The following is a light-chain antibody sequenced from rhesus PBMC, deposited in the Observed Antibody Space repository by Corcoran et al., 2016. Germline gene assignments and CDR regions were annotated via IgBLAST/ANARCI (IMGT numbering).Light chain of an antibody. CDR2: KAS. V-gene: IGKV1-22*01. J-gene: IGKJ1*01. CDR1: QSIRSG. CDR3: QQYSSNPWT. Sequence: DIQMTQSPSSLSASVGDTVTITCRASQSIRSGVAWYPQKPGKGPKFLIYKASTLESGVPSRFSGSGSGTDFTLTISSLESEDFARYHGQQYSSNPWTFGQGTKVEIK.